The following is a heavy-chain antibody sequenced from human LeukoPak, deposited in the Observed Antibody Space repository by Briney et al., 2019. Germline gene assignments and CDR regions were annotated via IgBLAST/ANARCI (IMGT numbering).Heavy chain of an antibody. CDR1: GGSFSGYY. J-gene: IGHJ6*02. D-gene: IGHD3-9*01. Sequence: SETLSLTCAVFGGSFSGYYWSWIRQSPEKGLEWIGEMSHTGATSYNPSLKSRVTVSVDTSKKQFSLNLRSVTAADTAVYYCARGLHYNILTGGMDVWGQGTTVIVSS. CDR3: ARGLHYNILTGGMDV. CDR2: MSHTGAT. V-gene: IGHV4-34*01.